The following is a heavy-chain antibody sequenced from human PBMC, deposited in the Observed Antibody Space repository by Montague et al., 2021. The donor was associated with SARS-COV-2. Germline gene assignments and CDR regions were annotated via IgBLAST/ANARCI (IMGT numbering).Heavy chain of an antibody. CDR2: ISSSSSYI. V-gene: IGHV3-21*01. CDR3: ARDHFPDILTGYYLY. D-gene: IGHD3-9*01. Sequence: SLRLSCAASGFTFSSYSMNWVRQAPGKGLEWVSSISSSSSYIYYTDSVKGRFTISRNNAKNSLYLQMNSLRAEDTAVYYCARDHFPDILTGYYLYWGQGTPAPVPS. J-gene: IGHJ4*02. CDR1: GFTFSSYS.